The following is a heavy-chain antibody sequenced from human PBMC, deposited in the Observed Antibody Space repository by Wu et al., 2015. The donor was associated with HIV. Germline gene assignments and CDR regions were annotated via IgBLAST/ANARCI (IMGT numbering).Heavy chain of an antibody. CDR1: GGTFSNYA. Sequence: QVQLVQSGAEVKKPGSSVKVSCKASGGTFSNYAISWVRQAPGQGLEWMGGIIPIFATANYAQKFQGRVTITTDEFTSTAYMELNSLRSEDTAVYYCAISTGYSSSWYDPGDTFDIWGQGTMVTVSS. V-gene: IGHV1-69*05. J-gene: IGHJ3*02. D-gene: IGHD6-13*01. CDR3: AISTGYSSSWYDPGDTFDI. CDR2: IIPIFATA.